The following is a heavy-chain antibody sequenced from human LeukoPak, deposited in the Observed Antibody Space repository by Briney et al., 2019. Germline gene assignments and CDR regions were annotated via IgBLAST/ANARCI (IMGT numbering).Heavy chain of an antibody. CDR3: AKDPSIAARPFDY. Sequence: TGGSLRLSCAASGFTFSSYGMHWVRQAPGKGLEWVAFIRYDGSNKYYADSVKGRFTISRDNSKNTLYLQMNSLRAEDTAVYYCAKDPSIAARPFDYWGQGTLVTVSS. CDR2: IRYDGSNK. J-gene: IGHJ4*02. V-gene: IGHV3-30*02. CDR1: GFTFSSYG. D-gene: IGHD6-6*01.